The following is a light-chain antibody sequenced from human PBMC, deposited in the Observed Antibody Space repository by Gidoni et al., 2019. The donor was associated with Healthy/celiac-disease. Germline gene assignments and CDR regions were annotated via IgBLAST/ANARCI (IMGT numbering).Light chain of an antibody. Sequence: EIVMTQSPATLSVSPGERATLSCRASQSGSSNLAWYQQKPGQAPRLPIYGASTRATGIPARFSGSGSGTEFTLTICSLQSEDFAVYYCQQYNNWPGTFGGGTKVEIK. CDR3: QQYNNWPGT. CDR2: GAS. V-gene: IGKV3-15*01. J-gene: IGKJ4*01. CDR1: QSGSSN.